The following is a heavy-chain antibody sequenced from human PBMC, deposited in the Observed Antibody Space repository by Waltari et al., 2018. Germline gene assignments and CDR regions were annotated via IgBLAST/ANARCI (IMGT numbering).Heavy chain of an antibody. CDR1: GGSFSGYY. CDR3: ARGLMWDIVVVPAAYRPRFDP. V-gene: IGHV4-34*01. D-gene: IGHD2-2*01. Sequence: QVQLQQWGAGLLKPSETLSLTCAVYGGSFSGYYWSWIRQPPGKGLEWIGEINHSGSTNSNPSLKSRVTISVDTSKNQFSLKLSSVTAADTAVYYCARGLMWDIVVVPAAYRPRFDPWGQGTLVTVSS. CDR2: INHSGST. J-gene: IGHJ5*02.